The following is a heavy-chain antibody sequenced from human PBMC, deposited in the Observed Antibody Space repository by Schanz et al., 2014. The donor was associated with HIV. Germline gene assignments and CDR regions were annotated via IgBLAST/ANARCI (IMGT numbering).Heavy chain of an antibody. D-gene: IGHD3-22*01. CDR2: TSYDGIKK. CDR1: GFNFNSYG. Sequence: QVQLVESGGGVVQPGRSLRLSCVASGFNFNSYGMHWVRQAPGKGLEWVAVTSYDGIKKNFADSVRGRFTISRDNSKNTLYLQMTTLRTEDTAVYYCAKPEYDSSGNSQSHFDYWGQGTLVTVSS. CDR3: AKPEYDSSGNSQSHFDY. J-gene: IGHJ4*02. V-gene: IGHV3-30*18.